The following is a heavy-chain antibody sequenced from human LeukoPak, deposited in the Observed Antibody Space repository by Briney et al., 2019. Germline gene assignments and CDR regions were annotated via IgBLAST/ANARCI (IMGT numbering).Heavy chain of an antibody. J-gene: IGHJ4*02. V-gene: IGHV3-15*01. Sequence: GGSLRLSCVGSGFSFSNEWMSWVRQASGKGLEWVGRIKSKRDGGTTDYAAPVKGRFSIARDDAKNPVYLQMNSLKTEDAAVYYCLRSYDYWGQGTLVTVSS. CDR2: IKSKRDGGTT. CDR1: GFSFSNEW. CDR3: LRSYDY.